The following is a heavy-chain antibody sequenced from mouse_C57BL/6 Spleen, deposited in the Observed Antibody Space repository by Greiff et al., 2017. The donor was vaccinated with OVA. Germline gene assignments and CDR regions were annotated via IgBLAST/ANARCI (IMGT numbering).Heavy chain of an antibody. Sequence: QVQLQQPGAELVRPGSSVKLSCKASGYTFTSYWMHWVKQRPIQALEWIGNIDPSDSDPHSNQKFKDKATLTVDKSSSTAYMQLSSLTSEDSAVYYCARGEFITTVVAPFAYWGQGTLVTVSA. J-gene: IGHJ3*01. CDR3: ARGEFITTVVAPFAY. CDR2: IDPSDSDP. D-gene: IGHD1-1*01. V-gene: IGHV1-52*01. CDR1: GYTFTSYW.